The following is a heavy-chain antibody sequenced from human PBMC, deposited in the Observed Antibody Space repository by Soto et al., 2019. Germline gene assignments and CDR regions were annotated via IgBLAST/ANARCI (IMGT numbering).Heavy chain of an antibody. J-gene: IGHJ4*02. V-gene: IGHV4-31*03. CDR2: IYYSGST. CDR3: ARDRIAVAGSTGDHYFDY. Sequence: QVQLQESGPGLVKPSQTLSLTCTVSGGSISSGGYYWSWIRQHPGKGLEWIGYIYYSGSTYYNPSLKGRVTISVDTSKNQFSLKLSSVTAADTAVYYCARDRIAVAGSTGDHYFDYWGQGTLVTVSS. D-gene: IGHD6-19*01. CDR1: GGSISSGGYY.